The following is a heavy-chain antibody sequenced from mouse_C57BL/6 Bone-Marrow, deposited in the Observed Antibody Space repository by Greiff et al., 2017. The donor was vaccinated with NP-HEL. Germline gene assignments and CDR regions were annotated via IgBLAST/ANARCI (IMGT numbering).Heavy chain of an antibody. J-gene: IGHJ1*03. V-gene: IGHV1-5*01. CDR1: GYTFTSYW. Sequence: DVKLVESGTVLARPGASVKMSCKTSGYTFTSYWMHWVKQRPGQGLEWIGAIYPGNSDTSYNQKFKGKAKLTAVTSASTAYMELSSLTNEDSAVYYCTRSYYYGSLWYFDVWGTGTTVTVSS. D-gene: IGHD1-1*01. CDR2: IYPGNSDT. CDR3: TRSYYYGSLWYFDV.